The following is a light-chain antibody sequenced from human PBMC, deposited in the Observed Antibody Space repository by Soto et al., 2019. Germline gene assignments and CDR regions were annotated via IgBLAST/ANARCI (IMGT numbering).Light chain of an antibody. V-gene: IGLV1-44*01. CDR3: ATWDDSLNGPV. Sequence: QSVLTQPPSASGTPGQRVTMSCSEISFNVVSNGVNWYQQLPGTAPKLLIYNTDQRPSGVPDRFSGSKSGTSASLAISGLQSEDEADYYCATWDDSLNGPVFGGGTKVTVL. CDR1: SFNVVSNG. CDR2: NTD. J-gene: IGLJ2*01.